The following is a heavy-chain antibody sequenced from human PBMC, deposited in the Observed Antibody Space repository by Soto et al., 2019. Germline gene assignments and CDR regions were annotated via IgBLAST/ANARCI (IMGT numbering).Heavy chain of an antibody. V-gene: IGHV1-46*01. CDR1: GYTFTSYY. CDR2: INPSGGYT. Sequence: GASVKVSCKASGYTFTSYYMNLVRQAPGQGLEWLGIINPSGGYTNYAQKLQGRVTMTTDTSTSTAYMELRSLRSDDTAVYYCARDSPPVDYWGQGTLVTVSS. J-gene: IGHJ4*02. CDR3: ARDSPPVDY.